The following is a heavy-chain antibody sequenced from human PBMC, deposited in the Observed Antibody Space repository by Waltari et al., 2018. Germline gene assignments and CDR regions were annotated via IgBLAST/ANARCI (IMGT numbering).Heavy chain of an antibody. J-gene: IGHJ5*02. CDR3: ASPLPVGGYYWDL. D-gene: IGHD3-22*01. Sequence: QVQLQLWGAGLLKPSEPLSLTFAVYGGSFSDYYWTWTRHPPGMGLGWIGEIKHTGNTNYNPSLKSRVTLSIDTSKSQISLNLRSVTAADTAVYYCASPLPVGGYYWDLWAQGTLVTVSS. CDR2: IKHTGNT. V-gene: IGHV4-34*01. CDR1: GGSFSDYY.